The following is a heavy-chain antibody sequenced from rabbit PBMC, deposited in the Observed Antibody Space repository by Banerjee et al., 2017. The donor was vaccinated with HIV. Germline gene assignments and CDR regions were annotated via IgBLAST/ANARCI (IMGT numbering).Heavy chain of an antibody. CDR2: ISTGDGST. J-gene: IGHJ4*01. CDR1: GFSFNNKYV. D-gene: IGHD4-1*01. CDR3: ARDLAGVIGWNFGL. V-gene: IGHV1S47*01. Sequence: QEQLEESGGDLVKPEGSLTLTCTASGFSFNNKYVMCWVRQAPGKGLEWIACISTGDGSTYYASWVNGRFTITRSTSLNTVTLQMTSLTAADTATYFCARDLAGVIGWNFGLWGPGTLV.